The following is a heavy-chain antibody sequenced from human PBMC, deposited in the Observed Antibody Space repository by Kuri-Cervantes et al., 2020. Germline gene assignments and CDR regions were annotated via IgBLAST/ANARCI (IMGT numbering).Heavy chain of an antibody. CDR3: ARDVSREIVVVVAATPGFDY. J-gene: IGHJ4*02. V-gene: IGHV4-34*01. CDR2: INHSGSS. Sequence: CAVYGGSFSGYYWSWIRQPPGKGLEWIGEINHSGSSYYNPSLKSRVTISVDTSKNQFPLKLSSVTAADTAVYYCARDVSREIVVVVAATPGFDYWGQGTLVTVSS. D-gene: IGHD2-15*01. CDR1: GGSFSGYY.